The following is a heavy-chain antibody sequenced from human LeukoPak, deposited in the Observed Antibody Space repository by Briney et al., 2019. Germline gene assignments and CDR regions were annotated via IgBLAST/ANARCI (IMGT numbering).Heavy chain of an antibody. D-gene: IGHD2-2*01. J-gene: IGHJ6*03. CDR2: ISAYNGNT. CDR3: ARDVRSTYYYYYMDV. Sequence: ASVKVSCKASGYTFTSYGISWVRQAPGQGLEWVGWISAYNGNTNYAQKLQGRVTMTTDTSTSTDYMELRSLRSDDTAVYYCARDVRSTYYYYYMDVWGKGTTVTVSS. V-gene: IGHV1-18*01. CDR1: GYTFTSYG.